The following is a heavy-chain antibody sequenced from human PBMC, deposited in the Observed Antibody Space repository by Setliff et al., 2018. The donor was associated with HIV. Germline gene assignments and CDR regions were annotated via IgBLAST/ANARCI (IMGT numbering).Heavy chain of an antibody. Sequence: TSETLSLTCTVSGASISSGDYYWSWIRRPAGKGLEWIGRSQASGSTNYNPSLKSRLTISVDPSKNQLSLNLNSVTAADTAVYYCARGRDGELFTKEGSYYYYMDVWGKGTTVTVSS. J-gene: IGHJ6*03. CDR2: SQASGST. V-gene: IGHV4-61*02. D-gene: IGHD3-10*01. CDR3: ARGRDGELFTKEGSYYYYMDV. CDR1: GASISSGDYY.